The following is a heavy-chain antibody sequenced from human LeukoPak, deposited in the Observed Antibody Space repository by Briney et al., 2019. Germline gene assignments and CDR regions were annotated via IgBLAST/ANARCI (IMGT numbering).Heavy chain of an antibody. CDR1: GGSISSSSYY. D-gene: IGHD2-2*01. Sequence: SETLSLTCTVSGGSISSSSYYWGWIRQPPGKGLEWIGSIYYSGSTYYNPSLKSRVTISVDTSKNQFSLKLSSVTAADTALYYCARDNYCSSSSCDSRSYYGMDVWGQGTTVTVSS. J-gene: IGHJ6*02. V-gene: IGHV4-39*07. CDR2: IYYSGST. CDR3: ARDNYCSSSSCDSRSYYGMDV.